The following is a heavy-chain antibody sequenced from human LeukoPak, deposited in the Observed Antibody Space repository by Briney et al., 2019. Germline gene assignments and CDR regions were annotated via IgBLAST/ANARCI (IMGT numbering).Heavy chain of an antibody. V-gene: IGHV1-2*02. D-gene: IGHD2-8*01. J-gene: IGHJ4*02. CDR3: ARRTAAMVNDY. CDR2: INPNNDGA. Sequence: ASVKVSCKASGYTFTGYYIHWVRQAPGQGLEWMGWINPNNDGADYAQKFQGRVTMTRDTSISTVYMELRRLASDDTAVYYCARRTAAMVNDYWGQGTLVTVSS. CDR1: GYTFTGYY.